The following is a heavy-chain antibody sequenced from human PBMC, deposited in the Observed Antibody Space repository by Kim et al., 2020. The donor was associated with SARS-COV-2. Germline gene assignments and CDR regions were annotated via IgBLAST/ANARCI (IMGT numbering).Heavy chain of an antibody. V-gene: IGHV4-31*03. CDR2: IYYSGST. CDR1: GGSISSGGYY. CDR3: ARVGDYGGSFFDY. Sequence: SETLSLTCTVSGGSISSGGYYWSWIRQHPGKGLEWIGYIYYSGSTYYNPSLKSRVTISVDTSKNQFSLKLSSVTAADTAVYYCARVGDYGGSFFDYWGQGTLVTVSS. J-gene: IGHJ4*02. D-gene: IGHD2-15*01.